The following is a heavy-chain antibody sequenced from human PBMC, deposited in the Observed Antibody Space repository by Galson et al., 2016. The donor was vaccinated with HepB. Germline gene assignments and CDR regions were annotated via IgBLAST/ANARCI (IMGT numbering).Heavy chain of an antibody. CDR3: ARDRDATGWYGFFQH. J-gene: IGHJ1*01. CDR1: GGPVSSHY. Sequence: LSLTCTVSGGPVSSHYWSWIRQSPGKGLEWIGHVSYNGDTTYTPSLKTRVTMSVDTSKNQVVLNMNTVTAEDTATYYCARDRDATGWYGFFQHWGPGTLVIVSS. CDR2: VSYNGDT. V-gene: IGHV4-59*02. D-gene: IGHD6-19*01.